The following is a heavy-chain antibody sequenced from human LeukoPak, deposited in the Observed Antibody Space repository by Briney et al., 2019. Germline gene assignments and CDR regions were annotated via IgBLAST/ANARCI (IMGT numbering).Heavy chain of an antibody. J-gene: IGHJ4*02. CDR2: IYWSDDK. V-gene: IGHV2-5*01. CDR1: GFSLSTTGVA. Sequence: SGPTLVNPTQTLTLTCAFSGFSLSTTGVAVGWIRQPPGKALEWLALIYWSDDKRYSPSLKSRLTITKDTSKNQVVLTVTNMDPVDTATYYCAHRGGGSFDYWGPGTLVTVSS. CDR3: AHRGGGSFDY. D-gene: IGHD5-12*01.